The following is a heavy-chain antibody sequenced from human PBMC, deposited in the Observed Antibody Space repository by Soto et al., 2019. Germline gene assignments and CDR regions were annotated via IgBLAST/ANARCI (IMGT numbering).Heavy chain of an antibody. CDR3: ARDRDYGDYGIGY. Sequence: SVKVSCKASGGTFSSYTISWVRQAPGQGLEWMGRIIPILGIANYAQKFQGRVTITADKSTSTAYMELSSLRSEDTAVYYCARDRDYGDYGIGYWDQGTLVTVSS. J-gene: IGHJ4*02. CDR2: IIPILGIA. D-gene: IGHD4-17*01. V-gene: IGHV1-69*04. CDR1: GGTFSSYT.